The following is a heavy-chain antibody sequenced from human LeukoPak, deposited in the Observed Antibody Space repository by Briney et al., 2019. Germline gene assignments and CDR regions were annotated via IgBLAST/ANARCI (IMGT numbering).Heavy chain of an antibody. J-gene: IGHJ3*02. CDR2: IYYSGST. CDR1: GGSISSYY. CDR3: ARHRGQYYYDSSGYGDAFDI. D-gene: IGHD3-22*01. V-gene: IGHV4-59*08. Sequence: SETLSLTCTVSGGSISSYYWSWIRQPPGKGLEWIGYIYYSGSTNYNPSLKSRVTISVDTSKNQFSLKLSSVTAADTAVYYCARHRGQYYYDSSGYGDAFDIWGQGTMVTVSS.